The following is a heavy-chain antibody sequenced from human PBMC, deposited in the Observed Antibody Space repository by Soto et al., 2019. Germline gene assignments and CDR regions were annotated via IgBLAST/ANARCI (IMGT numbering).Heavy chain of an antibody. CDR3: AKGRAPSGWYPPYYYGMDD. CDR1: GFTFSTYA. J-gene: IGHJ6*02. Sequence: VQLLESGGGLLQPGGSLRLSCAASGFTFSTYAMTWVRQAPGKGPEWVSSVSGSGGNTLYADSVKGRFTISRDNSKNTLYLQMNSLRAGDTAVYYCAKGRAPSGWYPPYYYGMDDWGQGTTVIVSS. V-gene: IGHV3-23*01. D-gene: IGHD6-19*01. CDR2: VSGSGGNT.